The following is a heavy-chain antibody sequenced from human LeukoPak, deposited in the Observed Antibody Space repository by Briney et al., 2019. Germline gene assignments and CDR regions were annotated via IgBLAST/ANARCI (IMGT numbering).Heavy chain of an antibody. CDR1: GFTFSSYA. Sequence: GRSLRLSCAASGFTFSSYAMHWVRQAPGKGLEWVAVISYDGSNKYYADSVKGRFTISRDNSKNTLYLQMNSLRAEDTAVYYCARGRWGIAAAGTSPLFDYWGQGTLVTVSS. V-gene: IGHV3-30-3*01. CDR2: ISYDGSNK. D-gene: IGHD6-13*01. J-gene: IGHJ4*02. CDR3: ARGRWGIAAAGTSPLFDY.